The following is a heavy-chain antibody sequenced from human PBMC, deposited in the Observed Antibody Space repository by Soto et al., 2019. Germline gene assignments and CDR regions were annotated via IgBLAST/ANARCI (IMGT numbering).Heavy chain of an antibody. CDR2: INPNSGNI. Sequence: ASVKVSCKASGNTFTSYDINWVRQATGHGLEWMGWINPNSGNIGYAQKFQGRVTMTRDTAIRTGYMEVSRLRSDDTAVYYCARGRASGSYYLLDYWGQGTLVTVSS. CDR3: ARGRASGSYYLLDY. V-gene: IGHV1-8*01. J-gene: IGHJ4*02. CDR1: GNTFTSYD. D-gene: IGHD3-10*01.